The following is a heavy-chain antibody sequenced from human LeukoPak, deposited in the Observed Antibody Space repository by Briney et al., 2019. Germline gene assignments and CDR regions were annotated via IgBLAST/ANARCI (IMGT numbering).Heavy chain of an antibody. V-gene: IGHV3-21*01. CDR1: GFTFNTYY. CDR3: ARDLGSGSRYFDF. CDR2: ISSSSSHI. J-gene: IGHJ4*02. Sequence: TGGSLRLSCIASGFTFNTYYMDWLRQAPGKGLEWISSISSSSSHIYYADSLRGRVTIPRDNAKTSLYLQMDSLRAEDTAVYYCARDLGSGSRYFDFWGQGTLVTVSS. D-gene: IGHD3-10*01.